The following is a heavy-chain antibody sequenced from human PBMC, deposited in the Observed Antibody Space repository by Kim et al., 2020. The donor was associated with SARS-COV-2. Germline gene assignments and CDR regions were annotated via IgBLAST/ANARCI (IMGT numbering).Heavy chain of an antibody. CDR2: ISSNGGST. V-gene: IGHV3-64D*06. CDR1: GFTFSSYA. J-gene: IGHJ4*02. D-gene: IGHD3-10*01. Sequence: GGSLRLSCSASGFTFSSYAMHWVRQAPGKGLEYVSAISSNGGSTYYADSVKGRFTISRDNSKNTLYLQMSSLRAEDTAVYYCVKDDEWGYGITMVRGPQGGYYFDYWGQGTLVTVSS. CDR3: VKDDEWGYGITMVRGPQGGYYFDY.